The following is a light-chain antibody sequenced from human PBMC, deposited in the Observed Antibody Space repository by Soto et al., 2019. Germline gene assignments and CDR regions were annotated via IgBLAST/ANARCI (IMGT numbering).Light chain of an antibody. J-gene: IGKJ5*01. Sequence: IQLTQSPSSLSASVGDRVTITCRASQGVSSYLGWYQQKPGKAPKLLIYGASNLHSGVSSRFSGSGSGTEFTLTISGLLPEDFATYHCQQLNTLPFTFGQGTRLEIK. CDR2: GAS. CDR3: QQLNTLPFT. CDR1: QGVSSY. V-gene: IGKV1-9*01.